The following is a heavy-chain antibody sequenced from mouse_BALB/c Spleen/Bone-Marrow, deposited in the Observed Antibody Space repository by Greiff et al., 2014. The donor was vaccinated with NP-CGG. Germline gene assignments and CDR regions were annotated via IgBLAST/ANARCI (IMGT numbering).Heavy chain of an antibody. CDR2: IWGDGST. D-gene: IGHD1-2*01. J-gene: IGHJ1*01. Sequence: VQLQESGPGLVAPSQSLSITCTVSGISLTSYGVSWVRQPPGKGLEWLGVIWGDGSTNYHSALMSRLSISKDNSKSQVFLKLNSLQTDDTATYYCAKGPYYGYLYFDVWGAGTTVTVSS. V-gene: IGHV2-3*01. CDR1: GISLTSYG. CDR3: AKGPYYGYLYFDV.